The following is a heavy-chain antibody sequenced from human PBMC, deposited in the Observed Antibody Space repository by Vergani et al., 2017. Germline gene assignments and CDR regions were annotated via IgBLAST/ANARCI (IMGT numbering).Heavy chain of an antibody. J-gene: IGHJ5*02. V-gene: IGHV3-30*02. CDR3: ATEGGRDSSGANWFDP. D-gene: IGHD3-22*01. CDR1: GFTFSSYG. Sequence: QVQLVESGGGVVQPGGSLRLSCAASGFTFSSYGMHWVRQAPGKGLEWVAFIRYDGSNKYYADSVKGRFTISRDNSKNTLYLQMNSLRAEDTAVYYCATEGGRDSSGANWFDPWGQGTLVTVSS. CDR2: IRYDGSNK.